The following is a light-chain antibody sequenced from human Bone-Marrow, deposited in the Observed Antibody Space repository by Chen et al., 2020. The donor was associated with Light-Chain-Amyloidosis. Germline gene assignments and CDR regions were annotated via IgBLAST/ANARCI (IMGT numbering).Light chain of an antibody. J-gene: IGLJ3*02. Sequence: QSALTPPDSESGSPGQPITIYCTGTSSEVGSYNLVSWYQQHPGEALKLMIYEVSTRPSGVSNRFSGSKSGDTASLPIAGLQSGDEADYYCCSYAGSDTPWGFGRGTKLTVL. CDR1: SSEVGSYNL. CDR2: EVS. CDR3: CSYAGSDTPWG. V-gene: IGLV2-23*02.